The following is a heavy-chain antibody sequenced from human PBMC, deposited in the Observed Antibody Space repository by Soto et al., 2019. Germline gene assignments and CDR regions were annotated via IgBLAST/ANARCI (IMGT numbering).Heavy chain of an antibody. CDR1: GYTFTSYY. CDR3: ARARAIVLMVYATMAFDI. Sequence: QVQLVQSGAEVKKPGASVKVSCKASGYTFTSYYMHWVRQAPGQGLEWMGIINPSGGSTSYAQKIQGRVTMTRDTSTSTGYMELSSLRSEDTAVYYCARARAIVLMVYATMAFDIWGQGTMVTVSS. V-gene: IGHV1-46*01. CDR2: INPSGGST. J-gene: IGHJ3*02. D-gene: IGHD2-8*01.